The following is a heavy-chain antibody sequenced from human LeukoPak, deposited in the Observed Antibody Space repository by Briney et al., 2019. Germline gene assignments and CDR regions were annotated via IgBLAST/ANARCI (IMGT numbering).Heavy chain of an antibody. V-gene: IGHV6-1*01. D-gene: IGHD3-10*01. Sequence: SQTLSLTCAISGDSVSSNSAAWNWIRQSPSRGLEWLGRTYYRSKWYNDYAVSVKGRITINPDTSKNQFSLQLNSVTPEDTAVYYCASGRSESNDYYFAGWGQGTLVTVSS. CDR3: ASGRSESNDYYFAG. J-gene: IGHJ4*02. CDR2: TYYRSKWYN. CDR1: GDSVSSNSAA.